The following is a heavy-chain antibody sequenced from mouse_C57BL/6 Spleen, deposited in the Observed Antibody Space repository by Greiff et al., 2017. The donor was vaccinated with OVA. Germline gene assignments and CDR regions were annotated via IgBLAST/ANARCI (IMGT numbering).Heavy chain of an antibody. Sequence: VQLQGSGAELVKPGASVKISCKASGYAFSSYWMNWVKQRPGKGLEWIGQIYPGDGDTNYNGKFKGKATLTADKSSSTAYMQRSSLTSEDSAVYFCARWGLRREYYFDYWGQGTTLTVSS. CDR3: ARWGLRREYYFDY. CDR1: GYAFSSYW. J-gene: IGHJ2*01. CDR2: IYPGDGDT. D-gene: IGHD2-4*01. V-gene: IGHV1-80*01.